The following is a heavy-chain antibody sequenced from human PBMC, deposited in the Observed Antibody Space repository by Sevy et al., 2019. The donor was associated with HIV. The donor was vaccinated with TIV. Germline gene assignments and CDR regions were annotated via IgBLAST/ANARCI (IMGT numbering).Heavy chain of an antibody. Sequence: GGSLRLSCAASGFAFSDYAMHWVRQAPGKGLEWVAAISYAGDNKDFADSVKGRFTDSKDNSKNTLYLEMNSLRAEDTAVYYCAKAHADCSGGTCYTAHYYYDMDVWGRGATVIVSS. CDR1: GFAFSDYA. J-gene: IGHJ6*02. CDR3: AKAHADCSGGTCYTAHYYYDMDV. V-gene: IGHV3-30*18. CDR2: ISYAGDNK. D-gene: IGHD2-15*01.